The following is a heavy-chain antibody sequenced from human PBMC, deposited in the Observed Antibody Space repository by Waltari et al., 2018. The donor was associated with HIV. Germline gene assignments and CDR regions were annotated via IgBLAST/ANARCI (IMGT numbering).Heavy chain of an antibody. CDR1: GDTFSSHP. V-gene: IGHV1-69*01. D-gene: IGHD4-17*01. CDR3: ASPLRAVTSANAYYYYGMDV. CDR2: ITPQFGPT. J-gene: IGHJ6*02. Sequence: QVQLVQSGAEVKKPGSSVKVSCKASGDTFSSHPLSWVRQAPGQGLEWMGEITPQFGPTTYAQNFQGRVTITADESTSTAYMELTSLRSEDTAVYYCASPLRAVTSANAYYYYGMDVWGQGTTVTVSS.